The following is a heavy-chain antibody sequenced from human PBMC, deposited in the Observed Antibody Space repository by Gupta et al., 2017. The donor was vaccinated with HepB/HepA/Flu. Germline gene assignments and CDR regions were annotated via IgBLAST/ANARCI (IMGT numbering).Heavy chain of an antibody. V-gene: IGHV3-23*01. D-gene: IGHD2-15*01. CDR1: GFGFRSYA. CDR3: VKENQDIAKWFDP. CDR2: ISGSGGST. Sequence: VRLLELGGGLARPRGSLQLSGSAAGFGFRSYAMSWVRQAPGKGLEWVSYISGSGGSTDYADSVKGRFTVSRDNSKNTLYLEMKSLRAEDTAIYFCVKENQDIAKWFDPWGQGTRVTVSP. J-gene: IGHJ5*02.